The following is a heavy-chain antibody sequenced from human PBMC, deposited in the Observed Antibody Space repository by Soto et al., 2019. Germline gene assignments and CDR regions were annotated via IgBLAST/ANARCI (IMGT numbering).Heavy chain of an antibody. V-gene: IGHV3-48*02. Sequence: PGESLKISCAASGFTFSSYSMNWVRQAPGKGLEWVSYISSSSSTIYYADSVKGRFTISRDNAKNSLYLQMNSLRDEDTAVYYCAVTCSSTSCYLYGMDVWGQGTTVTVSS. J-gene: IGHJ6*02. CDR1: GFTFSSYS. D-gene: IGHD2-2*01. CDR2: ISSSSSTI. CDR3: AVTCSSTSCYLYGMDV.